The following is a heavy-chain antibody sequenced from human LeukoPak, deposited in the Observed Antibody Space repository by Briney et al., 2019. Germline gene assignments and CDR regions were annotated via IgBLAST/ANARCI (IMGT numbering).Heavy chain of an antibody. Sequence: RAGGSLRLXCAASGFTFSSYAMSWVRQAPGKGLEWVSAISGSGGSTYYADSVKGRFTISRDNAKNSLYLQMNGLRAEDPAVYYCARDLSYYDFWSGYYTGDYFDYWGQGTLVTVSS. CDR1: GFTFSSYA. V-gene: IGHV3-23*01. J-gene: IGHJ4*02. CDR2: ISGSGGST. CDR3: ARDLSYYDFWSGYYTGDYFDY. D-gene: IGHD3-3*01.